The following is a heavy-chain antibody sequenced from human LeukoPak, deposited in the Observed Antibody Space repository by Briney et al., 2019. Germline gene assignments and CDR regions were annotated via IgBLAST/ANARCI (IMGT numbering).Heavy chain of an antibody. D-gene: IGHD1-26*01. CDR3: ARLYSGSYYERDY. J-gene: IGHJ4*02. CDR1: GGSISSYY. V-gene: IGHV4-34*01. Sequence: SETLSLTCTASGGSISSYYWSWIRQPPGKGLEWIGEINHSGSTNYNPSLKSRVTISVDTSKNQFSLNLTSVTAADTAVYYCARLYSGSYYERDYWGQGTLVTVSS. CDR2: INHSGST.